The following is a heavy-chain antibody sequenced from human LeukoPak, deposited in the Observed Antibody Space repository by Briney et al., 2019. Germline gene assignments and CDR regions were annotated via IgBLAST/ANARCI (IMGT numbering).Heavy chain of an antibody. V-gene: IGHV1-2*02. J-gene: IGHJ4*02. CDR1: GYTFTGYY. CDR3: ARDLREYYYGSGSYFLY. D-gene: IGHD3-10*01. CDR2: INPNSGGT. Sequence: ASVKVSCKASGYTFTGYYMHWVRQSPGQGLEWMGWINPNSGGTSYAQKFQGRVTMTRDTSISTAYMELSRLRSDDTAVYYCARDLREYYYGSGSYFLYWGQGTLVTVSS.